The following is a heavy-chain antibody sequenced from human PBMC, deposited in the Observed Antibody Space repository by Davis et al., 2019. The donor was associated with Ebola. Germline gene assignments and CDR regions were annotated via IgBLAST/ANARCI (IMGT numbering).Heavy chain of an antibody. CDR3: VRGRNGFDY. V-gene: IGHV3-72*01. CDR1: GFTFSDYY. CDR2: SRNKVNSYTT. Sequence: GESLKISCAVSGFTFSDYYMDWVRQTPAKGLEWLGRSRNKVNSYTTEYAASVKGRFSVSRDDSKNVFFLQMNSLKTADTAVYYCVRGRNGFDYWGQGTLVTVSS. D-gene: IGHD2-8*01. J-gene: IGHJ4*02.